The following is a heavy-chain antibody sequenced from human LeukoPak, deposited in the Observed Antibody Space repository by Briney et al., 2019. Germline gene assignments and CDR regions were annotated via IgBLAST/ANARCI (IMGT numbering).Heavy chain of an antibody. CDR2: IYHSGST. CDR1: GGSISSNNW. J-gene: IGHJ3*02. D-gene: IGHD2-15*01. V-gene: IGHV4-4*02. CDR3: ARENCRGATCYSMWGAFDI. Sequence: SGTLSLTCAVSGGSISSNNWWGWVRQPPGKGLEWIREIYHSGSTNYNPSLKSRINISVDKSKNKFSLNLSSVTAADTAIYYCARENCRGATCYSMWGAFDIWGQGTMVTV.